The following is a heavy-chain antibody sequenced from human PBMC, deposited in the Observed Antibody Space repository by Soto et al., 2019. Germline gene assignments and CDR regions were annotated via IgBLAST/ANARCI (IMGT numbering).Heavy chain of an antibody. CDR1: GGSISSYY. V-gene: IGHV4-59*08. J-gene: IGHJ5*02. CDR2: IYYSGST. Sequence: SETLSLTCTVSGGSISSYYWTWIRQPPGKGLEWIGYIYYSGSTNYNSSLKSRVTISVDTSNNQFSQKLTSVTAADTAVYYCARRVPAASRGNWFDPWGQGTLVTVSS. CDR3: ARRVPAASRGNWFDP. D-gene: IGHD2-2*01.